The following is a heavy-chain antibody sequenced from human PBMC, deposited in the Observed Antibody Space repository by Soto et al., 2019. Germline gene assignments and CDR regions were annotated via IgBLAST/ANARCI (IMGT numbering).Heavy chain of an antibody. V-gene: IGHV4-59*08. Sequence: SETLSLTCTVSGGSISSYYWSWIRQPPGKGLEWIGYIYYSGSTNYNPPLKSRVTISVDTSKNQFSLKLSSVTAADTAVYYCARPMWRSGRYFYGDWGQGTPVTVAS. CDR3: ARPMWRSGRYFYGD. D-gene: IGHD6-19*01. CDR1: GGSISSYY. CDR2: IYYSGST. J-gene: IGHJ1*01.